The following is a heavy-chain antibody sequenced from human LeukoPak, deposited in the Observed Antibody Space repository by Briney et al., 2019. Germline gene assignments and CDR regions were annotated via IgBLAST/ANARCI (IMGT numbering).Heavy chain of an antibody. CDR3: ASLYSNRNYYYFYMDV. V-gene: IGHV4-38-2*02. CDR1: GDSISSGYY. Sequence: SETLSLTCNVSGDSISSGYYWGWTRQPPGKGLEWIGSVHHSGATYYSPSLKSRVTISLDTSKNQFSLKLNSVTAADTAVYYCASLYSNRNYYYFYMDVWGKGTTVTVSS. D-gene: IGHD4-11*01. J-gene: IGHJ6*03. CDR2: VHHSGAT.